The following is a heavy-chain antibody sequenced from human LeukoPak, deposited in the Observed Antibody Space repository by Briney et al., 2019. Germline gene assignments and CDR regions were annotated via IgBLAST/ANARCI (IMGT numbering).Heavy chain of an antibody. CDR1: GFTFNNYW. V-gene: IGHV3-21*01. J-gene: IGHJ5*02. D-gene: IGHD3-22*01. CDR3: ARDLGQYYDTSDNWFDP. CDR2: ISSSSSYI. Sequence: GGSLRLSCEASGFTFNNYWMSWLRQTPGKGLEWVSSISSSSSYIYYADSVKGRLTISRDNAKNSLYLQMNSLRAEDTAVYYCARDLGQYYDTSDNWFDPWGQGTLVTVSS.